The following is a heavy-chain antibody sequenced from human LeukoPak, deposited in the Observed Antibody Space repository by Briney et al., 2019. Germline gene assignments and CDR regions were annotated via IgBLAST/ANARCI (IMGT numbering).Heavy chain of an antibody. Sequence: PGGSLRLSCAASGFTFSTYWMSWVRQAPGRGLEWVASLKQDGSEKHYVDSVKGRFTISRDNAKNSLYLQMNSLRAEDTAVYYCARYGYNSALDYWGQGTLVTVSS. CDR1: GFTFSTYW. CDR3: ARYGYNSALDY. J-gene: IGHJ4*02. D-gene: IGHD6-19*01. CDR2: LKQDGSEK. V-gene: IGHV3-7*04.